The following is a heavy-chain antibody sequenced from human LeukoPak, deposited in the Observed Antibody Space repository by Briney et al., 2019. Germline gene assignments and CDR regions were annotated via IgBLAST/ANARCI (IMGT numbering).Heavy chain of an antibody. J-gene: IGHJ4*02. CDR3: AKPQVEYYYDSSEIYYFDY. Sequence: GGSLRLSCTVSGFTVSSNSMSWVRQAPGKGLEWVSAISGSGGSTYYADSVKGRFTISRDNSKNTLYLQMNSLRAEDTAVYYCAKPQVEYYYDSSEIYYFDYWGQGTLVTVSS. D-gene: IGHD3-22*01. V-gene: IGHV3-23*01. CDR2: ISGSGGST. CDR1: GFTVSSNS.